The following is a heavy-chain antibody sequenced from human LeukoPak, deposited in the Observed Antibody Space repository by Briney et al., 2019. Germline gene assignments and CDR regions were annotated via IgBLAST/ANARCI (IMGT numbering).Heavy chain of an antibody. J-gene: IGHJ4*02. CDR1: GFTFNTYW. Sequence: GGSLRLSCAASGFTFNTYWMSWVRQAPGKGLEWVSAISGSGGSTYYADSVKGRFTISRDNSKNTLYLQMNSLRAEDTAVYYCAKAAHTAMRHYFDYWGQGTLVTVSS. CDR3: AKAAHTAMRHYFDY. CDR2: ISGSGGST. D-gene: IGHD5-18*01. V-gene: IGHV3-23*01.